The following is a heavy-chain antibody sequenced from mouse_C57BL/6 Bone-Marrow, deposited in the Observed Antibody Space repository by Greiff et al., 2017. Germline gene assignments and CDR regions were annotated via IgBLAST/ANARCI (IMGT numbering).Heavy chain of an antibody. J-gene: IGHJ4*01. CDR3: ARLSYGSSSYYARDY. D-gene: IGHD1-1*01. CDR2: INSDGGST. Sequence: EVKLQESGGGLVQPGESLKLSCESNEYEFPSHDMSWVRKTPEKRLELVAAINSDGGSTYYPDTMERRFIISRDNTKKTLYLQMSSLRSEDTALYYCARLSYGSSSYYARDYWGQGTSVTVSS. V-gene: IGHV5-2*01. CDR1: EYEFPSHD.